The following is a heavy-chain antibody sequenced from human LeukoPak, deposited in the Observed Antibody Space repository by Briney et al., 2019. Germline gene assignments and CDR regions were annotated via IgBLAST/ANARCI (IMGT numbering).Heavy chain of an antibody. J-gene: IGHJ5*02. CDR2: IYPGDSDT. D-gene: IGHD4-17*01. CDR1: GYSFTTYW. V-gene: IGHV5-51*01. Sequence: GESLKISCKGSGYSFTTYWIGWVRQMPGKGLEWMGIIYPGDSDTRYSPSFQGQVTISADKSISTAHLQWSSLKASDTAMYYRGGGPTVNKFEHWGQGTLVTVSS. CDR3: GGGPTVNKFEH.